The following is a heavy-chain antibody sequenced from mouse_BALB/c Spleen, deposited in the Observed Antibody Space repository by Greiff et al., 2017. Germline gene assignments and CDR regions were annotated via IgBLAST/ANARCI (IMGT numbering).Heavy chain of an antibody. J-gene: IGHJ3*01. CDR3: ARDALGRFAY. D-gene: IGHD4-1*01. Sequence: EVNVVESGGGLVQPGGSLRLSCATSGFTFSDFYMEWVRQPPGKRLEWIAASRNKANDYTTEYSASVKCRFIVSRDTSQSILYLQMNALRAEDTAIYYCARDALGRFAYWGQGTLVTVSA. V-gene: IGHV7-1*02. CDR1: GFTFSDFY. CDR2: SRNKANDYTT.